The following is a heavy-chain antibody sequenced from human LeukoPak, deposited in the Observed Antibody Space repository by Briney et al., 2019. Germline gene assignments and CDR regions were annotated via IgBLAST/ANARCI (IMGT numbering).Heavy chain of an antibody. D-gene: IGHD2/OR15-2a*01. CDR3: ARTPLYAMDV. V-gene: IGHV1-2*02. J-gene: IGHJ6*04. CDR2: INHNSGGT. Sequence: ASVKDSSKASGYTFTGYNMHCVRHAPGQGREWMGWINHNSGGTNYAQKFQGRVTMTRDTSISTAYMELSRLRSDDTAVYYCARTPLYAMDVWGKGTTVTVSS. CDR1: GYTFTGYN.